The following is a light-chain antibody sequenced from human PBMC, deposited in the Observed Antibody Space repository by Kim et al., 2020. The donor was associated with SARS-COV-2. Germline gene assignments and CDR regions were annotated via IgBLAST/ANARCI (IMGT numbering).Light chain of an antibody. CDR2: GKN. CDR1: SLRSYY. J-gene: IGLJ3*02. Sequence: SSELTQDPAVSVALGQTVRITCQGDSLRSYYASRYQQKPGQASVLVIYGKNNRPSGIPDRFSGSSSGNTASLTITGAQAADEADYYCNSRDSSGNHLVFGGGTKLTVL. V-gene: IGLV3-19*01. CDR3: NSRDSSGNHLV.